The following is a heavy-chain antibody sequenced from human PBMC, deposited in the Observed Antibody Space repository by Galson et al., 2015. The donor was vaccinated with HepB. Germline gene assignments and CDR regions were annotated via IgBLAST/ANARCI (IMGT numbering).Heavy chain of an antibody. J-gene: IGHJ3*02. CDR1: GYTFTSYD. CDR2: MNPNSGNT. D-gene: IGHD2-2*01. V-gene: IGHV1-8*01. CDR3: ASAVGCSSTSCYEAFDI. Sequence: SVKVSCKASGYTFTSYDINWVRQATGQGLEWMGWMNPNSGNTGYAQKFQGRVTMTRNTSISTAYMELSSLRSEDTAVYYCASAVGCSSTSCYEAFDIWGQGTMVTVSS.